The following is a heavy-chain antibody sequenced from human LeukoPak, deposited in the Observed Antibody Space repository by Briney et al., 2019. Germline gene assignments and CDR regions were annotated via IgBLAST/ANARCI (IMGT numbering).Heavy chain of an antibody. Sequence: GGSLRLSCGASGFTFRNHAMSWVRQAPGKGLEWVSAISGSGRDTYYADSVKGRFTIFRGNSKNTVYLQMNSLRAEDTAIYYCAKELIILPTGTVAFDFWGQGTMVPVSS. CDR3: AKELIILPTGTVAFDF. V-gene: IGHV3-23*01. J-gene: IGHJ3*01. CDR1: GFTFRNHA. CDR2: ISGSGRDT. D-gene: IGHD2/OR15-2a*01.